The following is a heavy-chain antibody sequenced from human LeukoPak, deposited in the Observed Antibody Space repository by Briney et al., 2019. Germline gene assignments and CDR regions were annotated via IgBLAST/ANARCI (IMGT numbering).Heavy chain of an antibody. V-gene: IGHV3-30*03. Sequence: GSLRLSCAASGFTFGSYGMHWVRQAPGKGLEWVAVISYDGSNKYYADSVKGRFTISRDNSKNTLYLQMNGLRVEDTAVYYCVREGPRGLAFDIWGQGTMVTVSS. D-gene: IGHD3/OR15-3a*01. CDR3: VREGPRGLAFDI. CDR2: ISYDGSNK. J-gene: IGHJ3*02. CDR1: GFTFGSYG.